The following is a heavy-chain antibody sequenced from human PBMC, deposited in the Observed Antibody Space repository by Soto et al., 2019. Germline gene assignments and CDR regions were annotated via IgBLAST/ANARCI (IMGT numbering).Heavy chain of an antibody. Sequence: KPSETLSLTCIVSGASISTGGYSWSWIRQPPGKGPEWIGYIYESGRTYYKPSLKSRSSISMDKSRNQFSVRLTSVTAADTAVDFCARGDRYSGSFSDYFDPWGQGTLVTVSS. J-gene: IGHJ5*02. CDR3: ARGDRYSGSFSDYFDP. D-gene: IGHD1-26*01. CDR1: GASISTGGYS. V-gene: IGHV4-30-2*01. CDR2: IYESGRT.